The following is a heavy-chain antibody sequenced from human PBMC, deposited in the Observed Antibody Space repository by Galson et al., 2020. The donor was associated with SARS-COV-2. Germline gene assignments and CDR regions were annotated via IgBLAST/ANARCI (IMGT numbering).Heavy chain of an antibody. V-gene: IGHV3-9*01. CDR2: ISWNSGSI. D-gene: IGHD5-18*01. J-gene: IGHJ3*02. Sequence: SLKISCAASGFTFDDYAMHWVRQAPGKGLEWVSGISWNSGSIGYADSVKGRFTISRDNAKNSLYLQMNSLRAEDTALYYCAKDMIQYSCDAFDIWGQGTMVTVAS. CDR3: AKDMIQYSCDAFDI. CDR1: GFTFDDYA.